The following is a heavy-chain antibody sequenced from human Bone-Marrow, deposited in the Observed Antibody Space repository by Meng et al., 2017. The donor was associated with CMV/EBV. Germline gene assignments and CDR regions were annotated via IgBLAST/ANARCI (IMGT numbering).Heavy chain of an antibody. Sequence: SGPTLVKPTQTLTLTCTFSGFSLSTSGVGVGWIRQPPGKALEWIALIYWNDDKRYSPSLKSRFAITKDTSKNQVVLTMTNMDPVDTATYYCAPSPPGYASSGYYYYFDAFDIWGQGTMVTVSS. J-gene: IGHJ3*02. V-gene: IGHV2-5*01. CDR3: APSPPGYASSGYYYYFDAFDI. CDR2: IYWNDDK. CDR1: GFSLSTSGVG. D-gene: IGHD3-22*01.